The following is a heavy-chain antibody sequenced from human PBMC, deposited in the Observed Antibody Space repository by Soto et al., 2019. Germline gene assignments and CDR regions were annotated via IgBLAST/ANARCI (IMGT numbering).Heavy chain of an antibody. J-gene: IGHJ5*02. CDR1: GFTFSSYG. Sequence: QVQLVESGGGVVQPGRSLRLSCAASGFTFSSYGMHWVRQAPGKGLEWVAVISHDGSNKYYGDSVKGRFTISRDNSKNTLYLQMNSLRAEDTAVYYCAKDNCISTSCYRLYNWFDPWGQGPLVTVSS. CDR3: AKDNCISTSCYRLYNWFDP. V-gene: IGHV3-30*18. CDR2: ISHDGSNK. D-gene: IGHD2-2*01.